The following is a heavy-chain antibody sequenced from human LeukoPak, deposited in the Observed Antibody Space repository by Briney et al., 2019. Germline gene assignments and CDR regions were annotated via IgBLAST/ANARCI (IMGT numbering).Heavy chain of an antibody. V-gene: IGHV3-73*01. CDR3: TRDRGTYNWLDP. Sequence: PGGSLRLSCAASGFTLSDSAIHWVRQASGKGLEWVGLIDRPAKSYATAYGASVGGRFTISRDDSKNTEYLQMDSLKTEDTALYYCTRDRGTYNWLDPWGQGTLVTVSS. J-gene: IGHJ5*02. D-gene: IGHD1-26*01. CDR2: IDRPAKSYAT. CDR1: GFTLSDSA.